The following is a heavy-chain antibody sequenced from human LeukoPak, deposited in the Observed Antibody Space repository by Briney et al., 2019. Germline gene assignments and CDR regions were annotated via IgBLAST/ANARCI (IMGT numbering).Heavy chain of an antibody. CDR1: GFTFDDYA. V-gene: IGHV3-9*01. D-gene: IGHD2-15*01. CDR2: ISWNSGSI. J-gene: IGHJ4*02. Sequence: PGGSLRLSCAASGFTFDDYAMHWVRQAPGKGLEWVSGISWNSGSIVYADSVKGRFTISRDNAKNSLYLQMNSLRAEDTALYYCAKAVKGYCSGGSCYSLDYWGQGTLVTVSS. CDR3: AKAVKGYCSGGSCYSLDY.